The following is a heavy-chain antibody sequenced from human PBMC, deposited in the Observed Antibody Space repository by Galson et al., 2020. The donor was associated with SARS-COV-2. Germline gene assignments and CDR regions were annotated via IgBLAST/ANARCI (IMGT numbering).Heavy chain of an antibody. J-gene: IGHJ6*03. Sequence: SEPLSLTCAVSGDSISSGGYSWSWIRQPPGKGLEWIGYIYHTGSTFFNPSLKSRVAISLDTSKNHFSLNLNSVTAADTAVYYCARGVTTIDYYYMDVWGKGTTVTISS. V-gene: IGHV4-30-2*01. D-gene: IGHD5-12*01. CDR2: IYHTGST. CDR1: GDSISSGGYS. CDR3: ARGVTTIDYYYMDV.